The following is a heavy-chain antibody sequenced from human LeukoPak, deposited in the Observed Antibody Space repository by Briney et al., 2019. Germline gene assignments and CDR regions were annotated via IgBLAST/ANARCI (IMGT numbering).Heavy chain of an antibody. CDR3: AMSYSSSSVVAFDI. Sequence: GGSLRLSCVASGFTFSSYAINWVRQVPGKGLEWVSAISGSGGSTFYVDSVKGRFTISRDDSKNTLYLQMNSLRAEDTAVYYCAMSYSSSSVVAFDIWGQGTMVTVSS. D-gene: IGHD6-6*01. V-gene: IGHV3-23*01. CDR1: GFTFSSYA. CDR2: ISGSGGST. J-gene: IGHJ3*02.